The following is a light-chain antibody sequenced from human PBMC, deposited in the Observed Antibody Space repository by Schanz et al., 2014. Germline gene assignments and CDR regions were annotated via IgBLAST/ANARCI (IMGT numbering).Light chain of an antibody. CDR3: QQHANWLT. Sequence: IVLTQSPDTLSLSPGDRATLSCRASQSVSSDSLAWYQQLPGQAPRLLIYDASTRATGIPDRFSGSGSGTDFTLTISSLEPEDFAVYYCQQHANWLTFGGGTKVEIK. CDR1: QSVSSDS. V-gene: IGKV3D-20*02. CDR2: DAS. J-gene: IGKJ4*01.